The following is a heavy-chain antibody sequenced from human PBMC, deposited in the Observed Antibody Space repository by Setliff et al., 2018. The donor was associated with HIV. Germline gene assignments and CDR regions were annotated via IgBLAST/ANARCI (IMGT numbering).Heavy chain of an antibody. Sequence: PSETLSLTCAVSGGSLSGYYWTWIRQTPEKGLQWIGEINDGGNTNDSPSLKSRVSMSVDTSKNQFSLRLISVTAADTAVYYRARRPISPFTLTTGMLDPWGQGIRVTVSS. CDR3: ARRPISPFTLTTGMLDP. CDR2: INDGGNT. CDR1: GGSLSGYY. V-gene: IGHV4-34*01. D-gene: IGHD4-17*01. J-gene: IGHJ5*02.